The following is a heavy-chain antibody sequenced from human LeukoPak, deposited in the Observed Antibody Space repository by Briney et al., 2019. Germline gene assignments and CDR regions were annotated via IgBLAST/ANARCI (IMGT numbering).Heavy chain of an antibody. CDR2: ISAYNGNT. CDR1: GYTFTSYG. D-gene: IGHD1-26*01. CDR3: ARDTVGGRVGALADDAFDI. J-gene: IGHJ3*02. V-gene: IGHV1-18*01. Sequence: GASGKVSCKASGYTFTSYGISWVRQAPGQGLEWMGWISAYNGNTNYAQKLQGRVTMTTDTSTSTAYMELRSLRSDDTAVYYCARDTVGGRVGALADDAFDIWGQGTMVTVSS.